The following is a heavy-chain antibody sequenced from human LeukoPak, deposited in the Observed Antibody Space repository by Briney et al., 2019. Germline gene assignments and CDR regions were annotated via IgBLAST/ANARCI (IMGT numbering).Heavy chain of an antibody. V-gene: IGHV3-23*01. D-gene: IGHD5-18*01. Sequence: GGSLRLSCAASGFTFSSYAMSWVRQAPGKGLEWVSAISGSGGSTFHADSVKGRFTISRDNSKNTLYLQMSSLRAEDTVVYYCAKTWIQLWFGGNWFDPWGQGTLVTVSS. CDR3: AKTWIQLWFGGNWFDP. CDR1: GFTFSSYA. J-gene: IGHJ5*02. CDR2: ISGSGGST.